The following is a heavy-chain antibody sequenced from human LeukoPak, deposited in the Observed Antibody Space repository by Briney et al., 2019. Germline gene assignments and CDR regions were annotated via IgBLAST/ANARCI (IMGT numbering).Heavy chain of an antibody. D-gene: IGHD3-22*01. J-gene: IGHJ2*01. Sequence: PGRSLRLSCAASGFTFSSYAMHWVRQAPGKGLEWVAVISYDGSNKYYADSVKGRFTISRDNAKNTLYLQMNSLRAEDTAVYYCARVMYYYDSSGYYHYWYFDLWGRGTLVTVSS. CDR3: ARVMYYYDSSGYYHYWYFDL. CDR1: GFTFSSYA. CDR2: ISYDGSNK. V-gene: IGHV3-30*04.